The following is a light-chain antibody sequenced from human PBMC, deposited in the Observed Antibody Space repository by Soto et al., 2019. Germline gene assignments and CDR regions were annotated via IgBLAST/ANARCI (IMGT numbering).Light chain of an antibody. CDR1: QSVSSN. Sequence: EIVMTQSPATLSVSPGERATLSCRASQSVSSNLAWYQQKPGQAPRLLIYGASTRATGIPARFSGSGSGTEFTLTISSLQSEDFAVYYCQQYSNWPRTFGQGTMVEIK. CDR2: GAS. J-gene: IGKJ1*01. CDR3: QQYSNWPRT. V-gene: IGKV3-15*01.